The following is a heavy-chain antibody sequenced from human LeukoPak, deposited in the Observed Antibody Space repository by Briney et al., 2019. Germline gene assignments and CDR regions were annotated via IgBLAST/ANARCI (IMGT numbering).Heavy chain of an antibody. CDR3: ARNTSGFKLGDAFDI. J-gene: IGHJ3*02. CDR2: ISGSAYST. D-gene: IGHD3-22*01. CDR1: GFTFSSYA. V-gene: IGHV3-23*01. Sequence: PGGSLRLSCAASGFTFSSYAMTWVRQASGKGLEWISAISGSAYSTSYADSAKGRFTISRDNSKNTLYLQMNSLRAEDTAIYYCARNTSGFKLGDAFDIWGQGTMVTVSS.